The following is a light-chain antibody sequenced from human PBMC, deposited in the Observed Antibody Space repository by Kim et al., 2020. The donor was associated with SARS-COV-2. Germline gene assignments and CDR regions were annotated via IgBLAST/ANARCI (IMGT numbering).Light chain of an antibody. J-gene: IGLJ3*02. CDR1: TGAVTNGHY. CDR2: DTS. Sequence: PRETITDTCGNSTGAVTNGHYPYGFKQKPGHAPRTLIYDTSTKHPGTPARFSGSLLGGKAALTLSGAQPEDEAEYYCLLSYSGARVFGGGTQLTVL. V-gene: IGLV7-46*01. CDR3: LLSYSGARV.